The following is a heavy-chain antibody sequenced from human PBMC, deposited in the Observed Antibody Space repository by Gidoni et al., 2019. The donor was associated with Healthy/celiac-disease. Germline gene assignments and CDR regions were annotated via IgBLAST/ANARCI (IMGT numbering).Heavy chain of an antibody. D-gene: IGHD3-16*01. Sequence: QVQLVESGGGVVQPGRSLRLSCAASGFTFSSYGMHWVRQAPGKGLEWVAVISYDGSNKYYADSVKGRFTISRDNSKNTLYLQMNSLRAEDTAVYYCAKDDRPYRPLGYWGQGTLVTVSS. CDR2: ISYDGSNK. J-gene: IGHJ4*02. V-gene: IGHV3-30*18. CDR1: GFTFSSYG. CDR3: AKDDRPYRPLGY.